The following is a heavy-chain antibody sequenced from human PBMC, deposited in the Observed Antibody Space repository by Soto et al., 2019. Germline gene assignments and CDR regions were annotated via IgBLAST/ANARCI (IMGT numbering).Heavy chain of an antibody. CDR1: GYTFTGYY. D-gene: IGHD7-27*01. CDR2: INPNSGGT. V-gene: IGHV1-2*04. CDR3: ARGQLGIGGNNWFDP. J-gene: IGHJ5*02. Sequence: GASVKVSCKASGYTFTGYYMHWVRQAPGQGLEWMGWINPNSGGTNYAQKFQGWVTMTRDTSISTAYMELSRLRSDDTAVYYCARGQLGIGGNNWFDPWGQGTLVTVSS.